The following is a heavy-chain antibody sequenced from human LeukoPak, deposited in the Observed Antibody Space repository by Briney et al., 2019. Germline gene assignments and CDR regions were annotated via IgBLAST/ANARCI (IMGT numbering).Heavy chain of an antibody. CDR1: GYTLTHYW. Sequence: GESLKISCKGSGYTLTHYWIGWVRQMPGKGLEWMGIIYPGDSDTRYSPSFQGQVTISADKSISTAYLQWSSLKASDTAMYYCARHPSYSSGWYGGDYWGQGTLVTVSS. D-gene: IGHD6-19*01. CDR2: IYPGDSDT. J-gene: IGHJ4*02. V-gene: IGHV5-51*01. CDR3: ARHPSYSSGWYGGDY.